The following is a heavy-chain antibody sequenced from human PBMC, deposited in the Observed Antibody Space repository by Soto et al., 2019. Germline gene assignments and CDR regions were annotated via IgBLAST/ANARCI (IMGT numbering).Heavy chain of an antibody. J-gene: IGHJ6*02. Sequence: EVQLVESGGGLVKPGGPLRLSCAVSGFIFSDFSMNWVRQAPGKGLEWVASIGSSGGNSFYADSVKGRFIISRDNAKTSLDLQINSLRAEDTAVYYCAREKRHNSLGGRFGMDVWGQGTTVTVS. D-gene: IGHD1-1*01. CDR3: AREKRHNSLGGRFGMDV. V-gene: IGHV3-21*01. CDR2: IGSSGGNS. CDR1: GFIFSDFS.